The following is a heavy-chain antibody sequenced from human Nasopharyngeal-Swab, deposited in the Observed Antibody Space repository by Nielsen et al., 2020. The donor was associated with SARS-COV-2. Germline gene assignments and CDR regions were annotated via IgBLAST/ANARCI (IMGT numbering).Heavy chain of an antibody. CDR1: GGSISSYY. CDR2: IYYSGST. Sequence: SETLSLTCTVSGGSISSYYWSWIRQPPGKGLEWIGYIYYSGSTNYNPSLKSRVTISVDTSKNQFSLKLSSVTAADTAVYYCARSLGTCRWFDPWGQGTLVTVSS. CDR3: ARSLGTCRWFDP. D-gene: IGHD3-16*01. J-gene: IGHJ5*02. V-gene: IGHV4-59*01.